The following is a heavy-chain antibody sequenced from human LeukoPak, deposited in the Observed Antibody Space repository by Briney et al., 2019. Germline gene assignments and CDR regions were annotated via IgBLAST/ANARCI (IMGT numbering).Heavy chain of an antibody. CDR1: GYTFTSYG. V-gene: IGHV1-18*01. CDR2: ISAYNGNT. J-gene: IGHJ4*02. D-gene: IGHD4-17*01. CDR3: ARDGDMTTVTSYYFDY. Sequence: ASVKVSCKASGYTFTSYGISWVRQAPGQGLEWMGWISAYNGNTNYAQKLQGRVTMTTDTSTSTAYMELRSLRSDDTAVYYCARDGDMTTVTSYYFDYWGQGTLVTVSS.